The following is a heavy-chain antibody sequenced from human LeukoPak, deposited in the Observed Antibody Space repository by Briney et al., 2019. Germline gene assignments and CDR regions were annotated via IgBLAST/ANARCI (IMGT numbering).Heavy chain of an antibody. J-gene: IGHJ4*02. CDR2: IRGSGDIT. V-gene: IGHV3-23*01. CDR3: ARVDFDWLFDY. CDR1: GFTFSSYA. D-gene: IGHD3-9*01. Sequence: PGGSLRLSCAASGFTFSSYAMSWVRQAPGKGLEWVSGIRGSGDITYYADSVKGRFTISRDNFKNTLYLQMNSLRAEDTAVYYCARVDFDWLFDYWGQGTLVTVSS.